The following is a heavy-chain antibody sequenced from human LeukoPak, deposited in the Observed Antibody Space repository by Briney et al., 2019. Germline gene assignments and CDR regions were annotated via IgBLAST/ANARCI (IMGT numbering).Heavy chain of an antibody. CDR3: VSPGGYDYWDSIT. J-gene: IGHJ5*02. D-gene: IGHD5-12*01. CDR1: GYIFERYW. Sequence: GGSLRLSCAASGYIFERYWISWVRQAPGKGLEWVANIKEDGSEKNYVESVKGRFTISRDNAKKSLYLQMYHLRVEDTAIYYCVSPGGYDYWDSITWGQGTMVSVSS. V-gene: IGHV3-7*02. CDR2: IKEDGSEK.